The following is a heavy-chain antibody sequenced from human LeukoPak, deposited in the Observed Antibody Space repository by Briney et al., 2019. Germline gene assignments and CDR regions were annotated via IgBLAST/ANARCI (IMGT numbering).Heavy chain of an antibody. CDR3: AADCSSTSCPHFFDY. CDR2: ISSSSSNI. Sequence: GGSLRLSCAASGFTFSSYSVNWVRQAPGKGLEWVSYISSSSSNIYYADSVKGRFTISRDNAKNSLYLQMNSLRVEDTAVYYCAADCSSTSCPHFFDYWGQGTLVTVSS. J-gene: IGHJ4*02. CDR1: GFTFSSYS. V-gene: IGHV3-48*04. D-gene: IGHD2-2*01.